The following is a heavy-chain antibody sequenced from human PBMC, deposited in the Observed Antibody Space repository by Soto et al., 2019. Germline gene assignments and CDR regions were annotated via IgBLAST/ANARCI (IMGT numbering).Heavy chain of an antibody. CDR1: GFTFDDYA. V-gene: IGHV3-9*01. Sequence: EVQLVESGGGLVQPGRSLRLSCAASGFTFDDYAMHWVRQAPGKGLEWVSGISWNSGSIGYADSVKGRFTISRDNAXXSLYLQMNSLRAEDTALYYCAKDYDAYRDGYNFDYWGQGTLVTVSS. CDR3: AKDYDAYRDGYNFDY. CDR2: ISWNSGSI. D-gene: IGHD5-12*01. J-gene: IGHJ4*02.